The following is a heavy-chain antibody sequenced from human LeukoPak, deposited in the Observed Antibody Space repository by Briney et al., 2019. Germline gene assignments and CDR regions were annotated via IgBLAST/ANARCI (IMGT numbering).Heavy chain of an antibody. V-gene: IGHV1-69*01. Sequence: RISCKASGGTFSSYAISWVRQAPGQGLEWMGGIIPIFGTANYAQKFQGRVTITADESTSTAYMELSSLRSEDTAVYYCAAQSDIVVVPAAPTYYYYYYMDVWGKGTTVTVSS. J-gene: IGHJ6*03. CDR3: AAQSDIVVVPAAPTYYYYYYMDV. CDR1: GGTFSSYA. CDR2: IIPIFGTA. D-gene: IGHD2-2*01.